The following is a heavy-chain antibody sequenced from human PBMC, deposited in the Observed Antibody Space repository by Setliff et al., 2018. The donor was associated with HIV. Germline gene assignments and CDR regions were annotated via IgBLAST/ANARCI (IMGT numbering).Heavy chain of an antibody. CDR2: IYPSGST. V-gene: IGHV4-4*07. Sequence: SETLSLTCTVSGGSMSTYFWSWIRQPAGKGLEWIGHIYPSGSTNYNPSLKSRVTISVDTSKNQFSLNLSSVTAADTAVYYCASRAGGDFWGQGTMVTVSS. CDR3: ASRAGGDF. J-gene: IGHJ3*01. CDR1: GGSMSTYF. D-gene: IGHD3-10*01.